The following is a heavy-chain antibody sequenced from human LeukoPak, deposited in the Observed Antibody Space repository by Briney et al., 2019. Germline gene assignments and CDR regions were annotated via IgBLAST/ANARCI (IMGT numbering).Heavy chain of an antibody. J-gene: IGHJ4*02. V-gene: IGHV1-69-2*01. CDR2: VDPEDGET. CDR1: GYTFTDYY. Sequence: ASVKISCKASGYTFTDYYMHWVQQAPGKGLEWMGRVDPEDGETIYAEKFQGRVTITADKSTSTAYMELSSLRSEDTAVYYCASVTYDSFDYWGQGTLVTVSS. CDR3: ASVTYDSFDY. D-gene: IGHD5-12*01.